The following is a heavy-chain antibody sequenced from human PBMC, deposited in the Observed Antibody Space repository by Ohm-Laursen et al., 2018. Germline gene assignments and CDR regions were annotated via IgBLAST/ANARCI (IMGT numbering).Heavy chain of an antibody. J-gene: IGHJ4*02. CDR2: IIPILGIA. Sequence: SSVKVSCKPSGGTFSSYAISWVRQAPGQGLEWMGRIIPILGIANYAQKFQGRVTITADKSTSTAYMELSSLRSEDSAVYYCARDPPETYFDYWGQGTLVTVSS. CDR1: GGTFSSYA. D-gene: IGHD5-24*01. CDR3: ARDPPETYFDY. V-gene: IGHV1-69*04.